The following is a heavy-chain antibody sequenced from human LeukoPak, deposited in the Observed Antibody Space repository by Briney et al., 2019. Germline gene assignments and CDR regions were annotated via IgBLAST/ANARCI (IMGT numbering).Heavy chain of an antibody. CDR3: VRYYTRHSWYFDL. CDR1: GFTFSSYS. V-gene: IGHV3-21*01. CDR2: ISSSSSYI. Sequence: GGSLRLSCAASGFTFSSYSMNWVRQAPGKGLEWVSSISSSSSYIYYADSVKGRFTISRDNAKSSLYLQMNSLRAEDTAVYYCVRYYTRHSWYFDLWGRGTLVTVSS. J-gene: IGHJ2*01. D-gene: IGHD3-10*01.